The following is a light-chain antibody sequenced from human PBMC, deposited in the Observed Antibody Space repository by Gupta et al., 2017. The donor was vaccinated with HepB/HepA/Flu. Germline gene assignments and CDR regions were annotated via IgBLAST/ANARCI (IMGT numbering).Light chain of an antibody. V-gene: IGKV3-11*01. J-gene: IGKJ3*01. CDR2: DAS. CDR3: QQRSNWPPFT. Sequence: VMTPSPATLSLSPGESATLSCRASQSVSSYLAWYQQKTGQAPRLLIYDASNRATSIPARFSGSGSGTNFTLTISSLEPEDFAVYYCQQRSNWPPFTFGPGTKVDIK. CDR1: QSVSSY.